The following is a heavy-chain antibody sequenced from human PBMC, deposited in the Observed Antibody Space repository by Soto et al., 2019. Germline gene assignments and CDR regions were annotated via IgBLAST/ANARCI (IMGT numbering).Heavy chain of an antibody. D-gene: IGHD3-3*01. CDR3: ARDSGHYDFWSGYD. CDR1: GYSISSGYY. V-gene: IGHV4-38-2*02. Sequence: TSETLSLTCAVSGYSISSGYYWGWIRQPPGKGLEWIGSIYHSGSTYYNPSLKSRVTISVDTSKNQFSLKLSSVTAADTAVYYCARDSGHYDFWSGYDWGQGTLVTVSS. CDR2: IYHSGST. J-gene: IGHJ4*02.